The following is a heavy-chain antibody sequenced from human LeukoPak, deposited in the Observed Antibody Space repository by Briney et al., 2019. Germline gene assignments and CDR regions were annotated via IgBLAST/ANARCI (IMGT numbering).Heavy chain of an antibody. J-gene: IGHJ3*01. D-gene: IGHD2/OR15-2a*01. CDR3: AKHSRVIVGTTCAFDV. CDR2: LHPRRSS. CDR1: DSSITSDYD. Sequence: SETLSLTCAGSDSSITSDYDWAWIRQTPGKGLEWIGSLHPRRSSYYNPSFQSRVTLSFDASNNQSSLRLASVTAADTALYHCAKHSRVIVGTTCAFDVWGPGTKVTVSS. V-gene: IGHV4-38-2*01.